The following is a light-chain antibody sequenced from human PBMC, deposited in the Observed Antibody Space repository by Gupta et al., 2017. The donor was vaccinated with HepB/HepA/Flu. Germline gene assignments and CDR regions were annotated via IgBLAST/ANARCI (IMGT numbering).Light chain of an antibody. V-gene: IGKV1-6*01. CDR2: AAS. Sequence: AIQVTQSPSSLAASVGDRVTITCRASQGIRDDLAWHQQKAEKPPKLLIYAASSLASGVPSRCSSSGSAEFFTLTISSQHAEDSATYYWLQDYDYLTFGQGTKLEI. J-gene: IGKJ2*01. CDR1: QGIRDD. CDR3: LQDYDYLT.